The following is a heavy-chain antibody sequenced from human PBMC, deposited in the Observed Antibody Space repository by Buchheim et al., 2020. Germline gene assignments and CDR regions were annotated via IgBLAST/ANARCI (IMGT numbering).Heavy chain of an antibody. J-gene: IGHJ4*02. CDR3: ARGKRVGATLEY. CDR1: GFTFSDYW. CDR2: LNTDGTIT. D-gene: IGHD1-26*01. V-gene: IGHV3-74*01. Sequence: EVQLVESGGGLIQPGGSLTLTCAASGFTFSDYWMHWARQATGKGLVWVSRLNTDGTITGYADSVRGRVTISRDNVKNTMYLQMSSLRAEDTAVYYCARGKRVGATLEYWGQGNL.